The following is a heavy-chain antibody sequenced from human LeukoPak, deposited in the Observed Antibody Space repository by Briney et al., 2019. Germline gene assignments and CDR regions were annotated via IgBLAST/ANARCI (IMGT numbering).Heavy chain of an antibody. Sequence: PSETLSLTCTVSGGSISNYYWSWIRQPPGKGLEWIGSIYHSGSTYYNPSLKSRVTISVDTSKNQFSLKLSSVTAADTAVYYCARGQQLASNWFDPWGQGTLVTVSS. CDR3: ARGQQLASNWFDP. CDR1: GGSISNYY. J-gene: IGHJ5*02. CDR2: IYHSGST. V-gene: IGHV4-38-2*02. D-gene: IGHD6-13*01.